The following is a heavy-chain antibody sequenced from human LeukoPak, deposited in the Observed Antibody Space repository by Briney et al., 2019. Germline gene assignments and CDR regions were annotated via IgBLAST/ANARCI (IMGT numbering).Heavy chain of an antibody. Sequence: GGSMRLSCAASGFTVSSNYMSWVRQAPGKGLEWVSVIYSGGSTYYADSVKGRFTISRDNSKNTLYLQMNSLRAEDTAVYYCAKDLYDFWSGYRGIGYWGQGTLVTVSS. CDR2: IYSGGST. CDR1: GFTVSSNY. J-gene: IGHJ4*02. CDR3: AKDLYDFWSGYRGIGY. V-gene: IGHV3-53*01. D-gene: IGHD3-3*01.